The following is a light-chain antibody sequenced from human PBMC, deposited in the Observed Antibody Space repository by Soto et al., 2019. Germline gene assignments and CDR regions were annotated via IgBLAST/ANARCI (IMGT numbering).Light chain of an antibody. CDR2: EVN. CDR1: SSDVGGYNY. Sequence: QSALTQPPSASGSPGQSVAISCTGTSSDVGGYNYVSWYQQHPGKAPKLMIYEVNKRPSGVPDRFSGSKSGNTASLTVSGLQAEDEADYYCSSYTNINTLFGGGTKLTVL. J-gene: IGLJ2*01. V-gene: IGLV2-8*01. CDR3: SSYTNINTL.